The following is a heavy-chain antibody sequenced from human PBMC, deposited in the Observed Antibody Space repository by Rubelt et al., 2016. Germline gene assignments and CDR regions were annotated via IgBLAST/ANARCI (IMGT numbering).Heavy chain of an antibody. CDR3: ARDEPDSSSWYDY. CDR2: ISAYNGNT. V-gene: IGHV1-18*01. J-gene: IGHJ4*02. Sequence: QVQLVQSGAEVKKPGASVKVSCKASGYTFTSYGISWVRQAPGQGLEWMGWISAYNGNTNYAQKLQGRVTMTTDTATSTADRELRSLRSDDTAVYYGARDEPDSSSWYDYGGQGTLVTVSS. D-gene: IGHD6-13*01. CDR1: GYTFTSYG.